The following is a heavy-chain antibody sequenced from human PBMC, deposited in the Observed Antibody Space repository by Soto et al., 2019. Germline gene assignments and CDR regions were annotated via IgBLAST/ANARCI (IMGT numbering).Heavy chain of an antibody. CDR2: ISGYNGNT. CDR3: ARAVPIDY. D-gene: IGHD6-19*01. Sequence: QVQLVQSGPEVKKPGASVQVSCKASGYTFNTYGISWVRQAPGQGLEWMGWISGYNGNTNYAQNLQDRVTLTIDTSTGPVYMELRSLRSDDTALYYCARAVPIDYWGQGTLVTVSS. V-gene: IGHV1-18*04. CDR1: GYTFNTYG. J-gene: IGHJ4*02.